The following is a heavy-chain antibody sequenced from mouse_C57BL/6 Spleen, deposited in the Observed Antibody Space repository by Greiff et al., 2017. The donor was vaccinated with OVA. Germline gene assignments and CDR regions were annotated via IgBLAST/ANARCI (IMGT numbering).Heavy chain of an antibody. V-gene: IGHV14-2*01. Sequence: VQLQQSGAELVKPGASVKLSCTASGFNITDYYMHWVKQRTEQGLEWIGRIDPEDGETTYAPKFQGTATITADTSSNTAYLQLSSLKAEDTAYYYCASTDGNCVWGTGTTVTVSS. CDR2: IDPEDGET. D-gene: IGHD2-1*01. CDR3: ASTDGNCV. CDR1: GFNITDYY. J-gene: IGHJ1*03.